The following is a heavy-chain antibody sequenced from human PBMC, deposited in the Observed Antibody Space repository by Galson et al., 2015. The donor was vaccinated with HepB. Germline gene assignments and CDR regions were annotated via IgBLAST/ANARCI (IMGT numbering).Heavy chain of an antibody. Sequence: SETLSLTCAVYGGSFSDFYWSWIRQTPEKGLEWIGEINDSGSTNYNPSLESRVTLSVDTSKTQFSLNLGSVTAADTAVYYCARASPDDILTGYIAWGPKRRLRGAPRKFDYWGQGVLVTVSS. CDR2: INDSGST. D-gene: IGHD3-9*01. CDR3: ARASPDDILTGYIAWGPKRRLRGAPRKFDY. J-gene: IGHJ4*02. V-gene: IGHV4-34*01. CDR1: GGSFSDFY.